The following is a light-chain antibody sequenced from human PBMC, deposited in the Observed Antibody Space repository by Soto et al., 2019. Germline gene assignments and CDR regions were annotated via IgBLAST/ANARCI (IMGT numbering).Light chain of an antibody. J-gene: IGLJ1*01. Sequence: QSALAQPASVSGSPGQSITIPCTGTSSVVGAYDFVSWYQQHPDKAPKLMIYEVSNRPSGVSYRFSGSKSVNTATLTISGLQAEDEADYYCSSYTTSSTRVFGTGTKVTVL. V-gene: IGLV2-14*03. CDR2: EVS. CDR1: SSVVGAYDF. CDR3: SSYTTSSTRV.